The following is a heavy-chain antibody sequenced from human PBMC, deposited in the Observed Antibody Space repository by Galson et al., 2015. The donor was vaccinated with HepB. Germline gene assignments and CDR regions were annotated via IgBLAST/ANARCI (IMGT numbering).Heavy chain of an antibody. CDR2: ISGSGGGT. J-gene: IGHJ4*02. D-gene: IGHD6-19*01. Sequence: SLRLSCAASGFTFSTYAMNWVRQAPGKGLEWVSAISGSGGGTYYADSVKGRFTISRDNSKKTLYLQMNSLRAEDTAVYYCAKEVGENSGWLYGFDYWGQGTLVTVSS. CDR1: GFTFSTYA. CDR3: AKEVGENSGWLYGFDY. V-gene: IGHV3-23*01.